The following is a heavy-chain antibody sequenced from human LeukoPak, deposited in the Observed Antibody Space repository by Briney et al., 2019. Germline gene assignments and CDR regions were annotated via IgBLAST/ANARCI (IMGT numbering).Heavy chain of an antibody. Sequence: QTLSLTCAVSGGSISSGGYSWSWLRQPPGKGLEWIGYIYHSGSTYYNPSLKSRVTISVDRSKNQFSLKLSSVTAADTAVYYCARDSSGAFDIWGQGTMVTVSS. J-gene: IGHJ3*02. CDR3: ARDSSGAFDI. CDR1: GGSISSGGYS. CDR2: IYHSGST. V-gene: IGHV4-30-2*01.